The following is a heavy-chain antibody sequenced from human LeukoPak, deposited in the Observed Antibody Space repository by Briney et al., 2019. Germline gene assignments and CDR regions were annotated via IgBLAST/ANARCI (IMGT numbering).Heavy chain of an antibody. CDR2: ISSSSSYI. V-gene: IGHV3-21*04. J-gene: IGHJ4*02. D-gene: IGHD4-11*01. CDR3: AKESEAQGNYEFDYFDY. CDR1: GFTFSSYS. Sequence: GGSLRLSCAASGFTFSSYSMNWVRQAPGKGLEWVSSISSSSSYIYYADSVKGRFTISRDNAKNSLYLQMNSLRAEDTAVYYCAKESEAQGNYEFDYFDYWGQGTLVTVSS.